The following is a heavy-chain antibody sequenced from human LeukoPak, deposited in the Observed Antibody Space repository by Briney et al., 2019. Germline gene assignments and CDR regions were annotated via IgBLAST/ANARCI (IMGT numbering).Heavy chain of an antibody. CDR1: GFTFSSYW. J-gene: IGHJ5*02. D-gene: IGHD1-26*01. Sequence: GGSLRLSCAASGFTFSSYWMHWVRQAPGQGLVWVSRISIDGSSTTYADSVKGRFTISRDNAKNTLYLQMNSLRAEDTAVYYCARDSSETYSYTWFDPWGQGTLVTVSS. CDR2: ISIDGSST. V-gene: IGHV3-74*03. CDR3: ARDSSETYSYTWFDP.